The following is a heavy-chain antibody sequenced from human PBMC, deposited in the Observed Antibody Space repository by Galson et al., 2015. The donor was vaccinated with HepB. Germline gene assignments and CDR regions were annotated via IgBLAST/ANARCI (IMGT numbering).Heavy chain of an antibody. CDR2: ISYDGSNK. Sequence: SLRLSCAASGFTFSSYGMHWVRQAPGKGLEWVAVISYDGSNKYYADSVKGRFTISRDNSKNTQYLQMNSLRAEDTAVYYRAKDLQQHWPKRGGFDYWGQGTLVTVSS. CDR3: AKDLQQHWPKRGGFDY. V-gene: IGHV3-30*18. CDR1: GFTFSSYG. D-gene: IGHD1-1*01. J-gene: IGHJ4*02.